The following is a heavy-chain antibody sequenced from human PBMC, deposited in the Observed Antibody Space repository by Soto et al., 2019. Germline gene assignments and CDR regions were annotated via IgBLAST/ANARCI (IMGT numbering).Heavy chain of an antibody. CDR1: GFVFRNFG. D-gene: IGHD1-26*01. CDR3: VKGASRAHQQLDS. V-gene: IGHV3-30*18. J-gene: IGHJ4*02. Sequence: QVQLVESGGGVVQPGRSLRLSCAASGFVFRNFGMHWVRRGPGQGLEWVATISGDGNDKYYPDSMKGRFTISRDNFNNTLYLQLNGLRPEETAVYHCVKGASRAHQQLDSWGQGVLVTVSS. CDR2: ISGDGNDK.